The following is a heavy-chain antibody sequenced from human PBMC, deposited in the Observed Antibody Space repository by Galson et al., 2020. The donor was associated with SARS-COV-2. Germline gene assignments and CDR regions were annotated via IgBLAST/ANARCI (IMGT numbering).Heavy chain of an antibody. CDR2: IWYAGNNR. D-gene: IGHD3-10*01. CDR3: AKPGSIFAVGAPSGGYMDV. V-gene: IGHV3-33*06. Sequence: GGSLRLSCVASGFNFNNYGMYWVRQAPGKGLEWVSVIWYAGNNRFYADSVKGRFTISRDNSKKTLYLQMNSLRVEDTAVYYCAKPGSIFAVGAPSGGYMDVWGKGTTVIVSS. J-gene: IGHJ6*03. CDR1: GFNFNNYG.